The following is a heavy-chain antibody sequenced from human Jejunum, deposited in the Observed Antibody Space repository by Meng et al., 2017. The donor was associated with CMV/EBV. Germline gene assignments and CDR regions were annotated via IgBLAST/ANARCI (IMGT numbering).Heavy chain of an antibody. CDR3: VREQPLNMLPYFDY. Sequence: GYTFTGYYMHWVRQAPGQGLEWMGWITPNRGGTNYAQKFQGRVTLTRDTSISTAYMELTSLRAEDTAVYYCVREQPLNMLPYFDYWGQGTPVTVSS. CDR2: ITPNRGGT. CDR1: GYTFTGYY. J-gene: IGHJ4*02. V-gene: IGHV1-2*02. D-gene: IGHD2-8*01.